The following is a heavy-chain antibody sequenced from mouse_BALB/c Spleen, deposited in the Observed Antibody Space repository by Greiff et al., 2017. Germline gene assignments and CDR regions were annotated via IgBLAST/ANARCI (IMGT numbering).Heavy chain of an antibody. CDR1: GFAFSSYD. CDR3: ARPQYYGSPYFDY. CDR2: ISSGGGST. V-gene: IGHV5-12-1*01. Sequence: EVQGVESGGGLVKPGGSLKLSCAASGFAFSSYDMSWVRQTPEKRLEWVAYISSGGGSTYYPDTVKGRFTISRDNAKNTLYLQMSSLKSEDTAMYYGARPQYYGSPYFDYWGQGTTLTVSS. J-gene: IGHJ2*01. D-gene: IGHD1-1*01.